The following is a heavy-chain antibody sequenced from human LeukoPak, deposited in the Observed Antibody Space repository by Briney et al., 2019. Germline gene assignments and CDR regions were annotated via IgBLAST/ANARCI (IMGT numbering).Heavy chain of an antibody. V-gene: IGHV5-51*01. CDR3: ARAGGWGYDTGRYFYY. Sequence: GESLKISCKGSGYSFTNYWIGWVRQMPGKGLEWMGITYPGDSDTRYSPSFQGQVTISADKSISTAYLQWSSLKASDTAIYYCARAGGWGYDTGRYFYYWGQGTRVTVSS. CDR1: GYSFTNYW. D-gene: IGHD3-22*01. J-gene: IGHJ4*02. CDR2: TYPGDSDT.